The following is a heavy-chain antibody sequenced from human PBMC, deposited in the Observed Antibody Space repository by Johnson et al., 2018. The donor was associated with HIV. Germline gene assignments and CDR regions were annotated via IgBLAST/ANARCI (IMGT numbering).Heavy chain of an antibody. CDR3: AREGIAARPGAFDI. Sequence: VQLVESGGGVVQPGRSLRLSCAASGFTFSSYAMHWVRQAPGKGLEWVAVISYDGSNKYYADSVKGRFTISRDNSKNTLYLQMNSLRAEDTALYYCAREGIAARPGAFDIWGQGTMVTVSS. CDR1: GFTFSSYA. V-gene: IGHV3-30*04. CDR2: ISYDGSNK. D-gene: IGHD6-6*01. J-gene: IGHJ3*02.